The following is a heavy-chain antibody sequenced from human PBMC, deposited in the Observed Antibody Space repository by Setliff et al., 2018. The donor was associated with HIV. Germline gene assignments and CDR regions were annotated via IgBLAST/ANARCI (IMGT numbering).Heavy chain of an antibody. D-gene: IGHD3-22*01. CDR2: ISYDGSNK. CDR3: ARETMYDSRGYLSHYFDY. V-gene: IGHV3-30-3*01. CDR1: GFNFSNYA. J-gene: IGHJ4*02. Sequence: PGGSLRLSCAASGFNFSNYAMHWVRQAPGKGLEWVAVISYDGSNKYYADSVKGRFTISRDNSKNTLYLQMNSLRVEDTAVYYCARETMYDSRGYLSHYFDYWGQGTPVTVSS.